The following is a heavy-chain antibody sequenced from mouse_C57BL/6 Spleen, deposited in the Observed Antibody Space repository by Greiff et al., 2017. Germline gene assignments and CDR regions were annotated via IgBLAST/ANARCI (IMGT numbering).Heavy chain of an antibody. D-gene: IGHD1-1*01. CDR3: ARGTAVVASDCYAMDY. Sequence: VQLQQSGAELVKPGASVKLSCTASGFNIKDYYMHWVKQRTEQGLEWIGKIDPEDGETKYDPKFKGKATITADTSSNTAYLQLSSLTSEDTAVXYSARGTAVVASDCYAMDYWGQGTSVTVSS. V-gene: IGHV14-2*01. J-gene: IGHJ4*01. CDR2: IDPEDGET. CDR1: GFNIKDYY.